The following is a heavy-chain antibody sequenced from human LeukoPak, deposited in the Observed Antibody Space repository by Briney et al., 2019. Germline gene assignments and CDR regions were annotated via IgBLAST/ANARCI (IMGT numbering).Heavy chain of an antibody. D-gene: IGHD6-13*01. CDR3: AREPTQPSRWFDP. Sequence: SETLSLTCTVSGGSISSYYWSWIRQPARKGLEWIGRIYTSGSTNYNPSLKSRVTMSIDTSKNQFSLNLTSVTAADTAVYYCAREPTQPSRWFDPWGQGTLVTVSS. CDR2: IYTSGST. CDR1: GGSISSYY. J-gene: IGHJ5*02. V-gene: IGHV4-4*07.